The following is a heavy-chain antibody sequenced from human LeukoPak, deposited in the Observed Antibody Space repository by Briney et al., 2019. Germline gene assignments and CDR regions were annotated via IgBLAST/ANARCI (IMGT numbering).Heavy chain of an antibody. CDR1: GFTFSSYG. Sequence: PGGSLRLSCAASGFTFSSYGIHWVRQAPGKGLEWVSGISWNSGSIGYADSVKGRFTISRDNAKNSLYLQMNSLRAEDTALYYCAKDIGYYYDSSVHYFDYWGQGTLVTVSS. J-gene: IGHJ4*02. V-gene: IGHV3-9*01. CDR2: ISWNSGSI. D-gene: IGHD3-22*01. CDR3: AKDIGYYYDSSVHYFDY.